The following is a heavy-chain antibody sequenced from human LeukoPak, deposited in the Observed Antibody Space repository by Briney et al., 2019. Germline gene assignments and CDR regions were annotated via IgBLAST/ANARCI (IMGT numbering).Heavy chain of an antibody. V-gene: IGHV4-39*01. CDR3: ARHGTDYYGSGSYYYFDY. Sequence: SETLSLTCTVSGGSISSSSYYWGWIRQPPGKGLEWIGSIYYSGSTYYNPSLKSRVTISVDTSKNQFSLKLSSVTAADTAVYYCARHGTDYYGSGSYYYFDYWGQGTLVTVSS. D-gene: IGHD3-10*01. CDR2: IYYSGST. J-gene: IGHJ4*02. CDR1: GGSISSSSYY.